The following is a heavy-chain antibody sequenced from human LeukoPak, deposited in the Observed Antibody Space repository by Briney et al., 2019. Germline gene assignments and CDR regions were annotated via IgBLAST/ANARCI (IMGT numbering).Heavy chain of an antibody. CDR2: ISNSDGSI. Sequence: GGSLRLSCAASGFTFSSYAMSWVRQAPGKGLEWVSTISNSDGSIYYADSVKGRFTISRDNSENTLYLQMNSLRAEDTAVYYCAKATGYLLWGQGTLVTVSS. D-gene: IGHD1-14*01. CDR3: AKATGYLL. V-gene: IGHV3-23*01. CDR1: GFTFSSYA. J-gene: IGHJ4*02.